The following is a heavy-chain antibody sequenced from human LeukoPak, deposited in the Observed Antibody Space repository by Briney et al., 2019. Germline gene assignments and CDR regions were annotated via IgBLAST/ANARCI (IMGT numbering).Heavy chain of an antibody. CDR1: GFKFSDYS. D-gene: IGHD5-24*01. V-gene: IGHV3-48*01. CDR3: ARDYKYAFDN. CDR2: IGIDSGNT. J-gene: IGHJ4*02. Sequence: GGSLRLSCAAPGFKFSDYSMNWVRQVPGKGLEWISYIGIDSGNTNYADSVKGRFTISGDKAKNSLYLQMNSLRVEDTAVYYCARDYKYAFDNWGQGTLVTVSS.